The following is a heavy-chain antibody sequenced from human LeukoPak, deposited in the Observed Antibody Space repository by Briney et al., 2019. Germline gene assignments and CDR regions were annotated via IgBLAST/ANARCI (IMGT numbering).Heavy chain of an antibody. CDR2: IYYSGGT. D-gene: IGHD3-22*01. CDR1: GGSISSGGYY. V-gene: IGHV4-31*03. Sequence: PSQTLSLTCTVSGGSISSGGYYWSWIRQHPGKGLEWIGYIYYSGGTYYNPSLKSRVTISVDTSKNQFSLKLSSVTAADTAVYYCARNYYDSRDNWFDPWGQGTLVTVSS. CDR3: ARNYYDSRDNWFDP. J-gene: IGHJ5*02.